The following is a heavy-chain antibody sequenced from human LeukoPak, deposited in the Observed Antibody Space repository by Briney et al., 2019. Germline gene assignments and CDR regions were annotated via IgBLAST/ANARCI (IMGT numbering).Heavy chain of an antibody. CDR1: GFTVSSNY. CDR3: ARERYDSSGYLFDY. V-gene: IGHV3-66*01. CDR2: IYSGGST. J-gene: IGHJ4*02. Sequence: GGSLRLSCAASGFTVSSNYMRWVRQDPGKGLEWVSVIYSGGSTYYADSVKGRFTISRDNSKNTLYLQMNSLRAEDTAVYYCARERYDSSGYLFDYWGQGTQVAVSS. D-gene: IGHD3-22*01.